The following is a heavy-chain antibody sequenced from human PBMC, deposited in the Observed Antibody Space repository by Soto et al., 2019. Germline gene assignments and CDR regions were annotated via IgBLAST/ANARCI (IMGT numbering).Heavy chain of an antibody. V-gene: IGHV1-18*01. J-gene: IGHJ6*02. CDR1: GYTLTTYC. Sequence: ASVKVSCKASGYTLTTYCMHWVRQAPGQGLEWMGWISGYNGDTNYAQKFQGRVTMTIDTSTGTAYMEVRSLTSDDTAVYYCAKNGQPPYYYYGLDVWGQGTKVTVSS. CDR3: AKNGQPPYYYYGLDV. D-gene: IGHD2-8*01. CDR2: ISGYNGDT.